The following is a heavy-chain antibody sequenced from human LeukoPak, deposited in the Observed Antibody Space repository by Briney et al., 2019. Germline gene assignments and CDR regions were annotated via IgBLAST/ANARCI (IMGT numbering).Heavy chain of an antibody. Sequence: GGSLRLSCVASGFSPYDHAMHWVRQAPGKGLEWVSGISWNSGSIGYADSVKGRFTISRDNAKNSLYLEMNSLRLEDTALYYCAKDLYSSPLMGNMDVWGQGTTVTVSS. CDR2: ISWNSGSI. CDR1: GFSPYDHA. D-gene: IGHD3-22*01. V-gene: IGHV3-9*02. J-gene: IGHJ6*02. CDR3: AKDLYSSPLMGNMDV.